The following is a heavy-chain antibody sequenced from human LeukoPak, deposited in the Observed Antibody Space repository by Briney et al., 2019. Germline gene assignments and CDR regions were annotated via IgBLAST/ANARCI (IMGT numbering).Heavy chain of an antibody. J-gene: IGHJ6*02. V-gene: IGHV3-23*01. D-gene: IGHD4-17*01. CDR2: ISGSGGST. CDR1: GFTFSSYA. CDR3: ARDLTVSTGTYYYYYVMDV. Sequence: GGSLRLSCAASGFTFSSYAMSWVRQAPGEGLEWVSAISGSGGSTYYADSVKGRFTISRDNSKSTLYLQMNSLRAEDTAVYYCARDLTVSTGTYYYYYVMDVWGQGTTVTVSS.